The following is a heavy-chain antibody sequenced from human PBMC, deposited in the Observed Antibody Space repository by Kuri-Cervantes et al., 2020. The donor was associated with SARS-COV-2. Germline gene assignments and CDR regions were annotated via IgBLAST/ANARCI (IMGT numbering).Heavy chain of an antibody. V-gene: IGHV4-34*01. CDR1: GGSISSYY. Sequence: SETLSLTCTVSGGSISSYYWSWIRQPPGKGLEWIGEINHSGSTNYNPSLKSRVTISVDTSRNQFSLKLSSVTAADTAVYYCARSESRHYYYGMDVWGQGTTVTVSS. CDR3: ARSESRHYYYGMDV. CDR2: INHSGST. J-gene: IGHJ6*02.